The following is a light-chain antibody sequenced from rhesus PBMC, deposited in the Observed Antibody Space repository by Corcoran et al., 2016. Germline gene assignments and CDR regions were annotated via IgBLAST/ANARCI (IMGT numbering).Light chain of an antibody. CDR1: QAIYKY. V-gene: IGKV1-33*02. CDR2: DAS. CDR3: QQHSYYPWR. J-gene: IGKJ1*01. Sequence: DIQMTQSPSSLSASVGDTVTITCQSSQAIYKYLAWYQQKPGRAPKLLIYDASTLESGVPSRFSGSGSGTEFTLANSSLQPEDFATYYCQQHSYYPWRFGQGTKVEVK.